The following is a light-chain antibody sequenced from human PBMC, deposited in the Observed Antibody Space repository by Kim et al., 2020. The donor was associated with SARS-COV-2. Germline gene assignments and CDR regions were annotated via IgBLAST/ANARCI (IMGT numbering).Light chain of an antibody. CDR1: QDINSA. CDR3: PQFHTYPVT. CDR2: DAS. Sequence: AVRLTQSPSSLPASIGDRVTVTCRASQDINSALAWYQQRPGRSPTLLIYDASTLQGGVPSRFSGRGSGTDFTLTIDNVQPEDFGTYFCPQFHTYPVTFGQGTRLEIK. V-gene: IGKV1-13*02. J-gene: IGKJ5*01.